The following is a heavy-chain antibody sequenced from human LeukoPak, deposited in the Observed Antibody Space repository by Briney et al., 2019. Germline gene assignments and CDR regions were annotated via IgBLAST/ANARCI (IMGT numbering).Heavy chain of an antibody. Sequence: AGGSLRLSCAASGFTFSSHGMSWVRQAPGKGLEWVSSIGGGGTDTYYADSVKGRFTISRDNSKNTLPLQMNSLRAEDTAVYYCAKSPGYWAHDYWGQGTLVTVSS. J-gene: IGHJ4*02. CDR3: AKSPGYWAHDY. CDR2: IGGGGTDT. CDR1: GFTFSSHG. D-gene: IGHD2-8*02. V-gene: IGHV3-23*01.